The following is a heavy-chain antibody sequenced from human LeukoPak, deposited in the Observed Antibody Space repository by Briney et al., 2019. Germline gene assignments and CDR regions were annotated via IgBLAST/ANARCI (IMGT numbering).Heavy chain of an antibody. J-gene: IGHJ5*02. CDR1: GYTFTGYY. CDR3: ARLAYLGDRRNWFDP. V-gene: IGHV1-2*02. Sequence: ASVKVSCKASGYTFTGYYMRWVRQAPGQGLEWMGWINPNSGGTNYAQKFQGRVTMTRDTSISTAYMELSRLRSDDTAVYYCARLAYLGDRRNWFDPWGQGTLVTVSS. D-gene: IGHD3-16*01. CDR2: INPNSGGT.